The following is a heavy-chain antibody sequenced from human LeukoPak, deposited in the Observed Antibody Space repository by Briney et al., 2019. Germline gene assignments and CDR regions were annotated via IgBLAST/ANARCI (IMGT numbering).Heavy chain of an antibody. V-gene: IGHV3-7*01. CDR2: IKQDGSER. D-gene: IGHD3-16*02. Sequence: PGGSLRLSCTGSGFTFSNYWVSWFRQAPGQGLEWVASIKQDGSERYYVDSVKGRFTISRDNAKNSLFLQLSSLRVEDTAVYYCARGSMHIYHLYTDYWGQGTLVTVSS. CDR1: GFTFSNYW. CDR3: ARGSMHIYHLYTDY. J-gene: IGHJ4*02.